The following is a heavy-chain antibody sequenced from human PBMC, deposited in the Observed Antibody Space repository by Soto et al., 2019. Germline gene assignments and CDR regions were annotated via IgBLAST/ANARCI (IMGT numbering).Heavy chain of an antibody. CDR2: MNPNSGNT. D-gene: IGHD5-18*01. V-gene: IGHV1-8*01. CDR1: GYTFTSYD. CDR3: AAERGAMVTYYYYGMDV. Sequence: GASVKVSCKASGYTFTSYDINWVRQATGQGLEWMGWMNPNSGNTGYAQKFQERVTITRDMSTSTAYMELSSLRSEDTAVYYCAAERGAMVTYYYYGMDVWGQGTTVTVSS. J-gene: IGHJ6*02.